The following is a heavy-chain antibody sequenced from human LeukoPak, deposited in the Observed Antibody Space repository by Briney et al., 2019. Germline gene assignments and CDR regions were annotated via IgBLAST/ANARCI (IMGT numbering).Heavy chain of an antibody. J-gene: IGHJ3*02. V-gene: IGHV4-4*07. Sequence: SETLSLTCSVSGGSISGYYWTWIRQPAGKGLEWIGRVYTSGSTHYNPSLKTRLTMSVDTSKNQFSLKLSSVTAADTAVYYCARLITGTTTAFDIWGQGTVVTVFS. CDR1: GGSISGYY. CDR3: ARLITGTTTAFDI. D-gene: IGHD1-7*01. CDR2: VYTSGST.